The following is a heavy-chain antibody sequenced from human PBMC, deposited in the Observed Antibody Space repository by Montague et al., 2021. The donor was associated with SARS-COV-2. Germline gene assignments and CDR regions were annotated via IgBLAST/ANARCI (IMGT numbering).Heavy chain of an antibody. CDR1: GGSISSYY. Sequence: SETLSLTCTVSGGSISSYYWSWIRQSAGKGLEWIGRIHTSGSTDYNPSLNSRGTMSVDAPKNQISLKLSFVTAADTAVYYCASGRYYALWSGYYSHDYVSGLDVWGQGTLVTVSS. V-gene: IGHV4-4*07. CDR3: ASGRYYALWSGYYSHDYVSGLDV. J-gene: IGHJ6*02. D-gene: IGHD3-3*01. CDR2: IHTSGST.